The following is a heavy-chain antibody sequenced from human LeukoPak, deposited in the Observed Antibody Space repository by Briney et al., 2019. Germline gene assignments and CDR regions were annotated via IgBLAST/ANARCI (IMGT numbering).Heavy chain of an antibody. Sequence: ASVKVSCKASGYTFTSYDINWVRQATGQGLEWMGWMNPNSGNTNYAQKLQGRVTMTTDTSTSTAYMELRSLRSDDTAVYYCARATYYDFWSGYFYYYYYMDVWGKGTTVTVSS. CDR3: ARATYYDFWSGYFYYYYYMDV. CDR1: GYTFTSYD. D-gene: IGHD3-3*01. CDR2: MNPNSGNT. V-gene: IGHV1-18*01. J-gene: IGHJ6*03.